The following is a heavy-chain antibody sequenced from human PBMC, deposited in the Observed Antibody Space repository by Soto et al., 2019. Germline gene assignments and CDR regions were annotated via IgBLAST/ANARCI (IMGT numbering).Heavy chain of an antibody. CDR3: ARDSSPPGGEAVEYSSLFFY. CDR1: GGTFSSYA. V-gene: IGHV1-69*01. J-gene: IGHJ4*02. Sequence: QVQLVQSGAEVKKPGSSVKVSCKASGGTFSSYAISWVRQAPGQGLEWMGGIIPIFGTANYAQKFQGRVTITADESTSTAYMELSSLRSEDTAVYYCARDSSPPGGEAVEYSSLFFYWGQGTLVTVSS. CDR2: IIPIFGTA. D-gene: IGHD6-6*01.